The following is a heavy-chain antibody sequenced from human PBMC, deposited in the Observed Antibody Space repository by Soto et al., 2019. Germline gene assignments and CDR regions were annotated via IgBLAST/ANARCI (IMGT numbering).Heavy chain of an antibody. V-gene: IGHV4-39*01. J-gene: IGHJ4*02. CDR3: ARLADWNEIFDY. CDR2: IFYSGST. CDR1: GGSISTSRSY. Sequence: PSETLSLTCNVSGGSISTSRSYWAWIRQPPGKGLEWLANIFYSGSTYYNPSLASRVTVSVDTSKNEFSLKLRSVTAADTAVYYCARLADWNEIFDYWGQGTLVTVSS. D-gene: IGHD1-1*01.